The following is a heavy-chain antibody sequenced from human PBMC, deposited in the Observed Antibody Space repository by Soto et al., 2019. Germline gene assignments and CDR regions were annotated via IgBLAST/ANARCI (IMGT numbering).Heavy chain of an antibody. Sequence: NPSETLSLTCTVSGGSISSSSYYWGWIRQPPGKGLEWIGSIYYSGSTYYNPSLKSRVTISVDTSKNQFSLKLSSVTAADTAVYYCASYSSGWYGIRYHHMDVWGQGTTVTVSS. D-gene: IGHD6-19*01. V-gene: IGHV4-39*01. CDR2: IYYSGST. J-gene: IGHJ6*02. CDR3: ASYSSGWYGIRYHHMDV. CDR1: GGSISSSSYY.